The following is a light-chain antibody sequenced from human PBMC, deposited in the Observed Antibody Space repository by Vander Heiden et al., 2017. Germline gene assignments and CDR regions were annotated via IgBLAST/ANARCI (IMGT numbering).Light chain of an antibody. CDR1: QSLLHSNGYNY. Sequence: IVMTQSPLSLPVTPGEPASISCRYSQSLLHSNGYNYLDWYLKKPGQSPQLLIYLGSNRASGVPERFSGSGSGTDFTLKISRVEAEDVGVYYCMQDIQTPLTFGGGTKVEIK. CDR2: LGS. V-gene: IGKV2-28*01. J-gene: IGKJ4*01. CDR3: MQDIQTPLT.